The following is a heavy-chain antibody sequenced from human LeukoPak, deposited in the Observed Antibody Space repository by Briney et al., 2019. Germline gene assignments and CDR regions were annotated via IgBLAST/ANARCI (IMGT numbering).Heavy chain of an antibody. J-gene: IGHJ4*02. V-gene: IGHV3-74*01. CDR1: GFTFSSYW. Sequence: GGSLRLSCAASGFTFSSYWMHWVRQAPGKGLVWVSRINGDGSDTRYADSVKGRFTISRDNAKNTLFLQMNSLRAEDTAVYYCARDISSVAAVVAVGDYWGQGTLVTASS. D-gene: IGHD6-6*01. CDR2: INGDGSDT. CDR3: ARDISSVAAVVAVGDY.